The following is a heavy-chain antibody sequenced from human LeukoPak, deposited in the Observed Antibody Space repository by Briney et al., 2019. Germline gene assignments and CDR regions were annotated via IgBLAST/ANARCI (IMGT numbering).Heavy chain of an antibody. J-gene: IGHJ5*02. CDR2: INSDGSST. V-gene: IGHV3-74*01. CDR1: GFTFSSYW. Sequence: GSLRLSCAASGFTFSSYWMHWVRQAPGKGLVWVSRINSDGSSTSYADSVKGRFTISRDNAKNTLYLQMNSLRAEDTAVYYCARVRITMVRGVGASWFDPWGQGTLVTVSS. CDR3: ARVRITMVRGVGASWFDP. D-gene: IGHD3-10*01.